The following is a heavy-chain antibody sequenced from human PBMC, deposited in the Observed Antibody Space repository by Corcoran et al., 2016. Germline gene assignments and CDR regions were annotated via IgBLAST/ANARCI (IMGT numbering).Heavy chain of an antibody. CDR2: IYADESTT. D-gene: IGHD2-15*01. V-gene: IGHV3-74*01. CDR1: GFTFRSYW. CDR3: VRGRSAWYIDY. Sequence: EVQLVESGGGLVQPGGSLRLSCAASGFTFRSYWMHWVRQAPGKGLVWVSHIYADESTTTYADSVKGRFTISRDNSKSTLYLQMNSLRAEDTAVYYCVRGRSAWYIDYWGQGTLVTVSA. J-gene: IGHJ4*02.